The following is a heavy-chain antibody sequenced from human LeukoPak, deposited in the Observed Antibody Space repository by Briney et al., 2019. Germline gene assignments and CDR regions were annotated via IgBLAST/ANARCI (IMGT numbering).Heavy chain of an antibody. V-gene: IGHV3-21*01. CDR3: ARDVTMVRGVIIRSPYFDY. Sequence: GGSLRLSCAASGFTFSSYSMNWVRQAPGKGLEWVSSISSSSSYIYYADSVKGRFTISRDNAKNSLYLQMNSLRAEDTAVYYCARDVTMVRGVIIRSPYFDYWGQGTLVTVSS. J-gene: IGHJ4*02. CDR2: ISSSSSYI. CDR1: GFTFSSYS. D-gene: IGHD3-10*01.